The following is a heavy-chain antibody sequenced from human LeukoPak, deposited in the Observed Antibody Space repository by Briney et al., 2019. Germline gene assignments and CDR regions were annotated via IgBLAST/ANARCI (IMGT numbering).Heavy chain of an antibody. CDR1: GFTFDDYG. Sequence: GGSLRLSCAASGFTFDDYGMSWVRQAPGKGLEWVSDINWNGGRTGYADSVKGRFTISRDNAKNSLYLQMNNLRAEDTALYYCARVNSDYYDSSGYYYWGQGTLVTVSS. J-gene: IGHJ4*02. CDR2: INWNGGRT. D-gene: IGHD3-22*01. CDR3: ARVNSDYYDSSGYYY. V-gene: IGHV3-20*04.